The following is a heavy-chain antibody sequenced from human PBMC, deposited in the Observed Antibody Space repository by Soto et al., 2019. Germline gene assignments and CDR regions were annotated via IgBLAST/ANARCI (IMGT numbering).Heavy chain of an antibody. V-gene: IGHV4-30-4*01. D-gene: IGHD2-21*02. J-gene: IGHJ6*02. CDR2: IYYSGST. CDR3: ARELALLFGGNSDYYSTMDV. CDR1: GGSISSGDYY. Sequence: SETLSLTCTVSGGSISSGDYYWSWIRQPPGKGLEWIGYIYYSGSTYYKPSLKSRVTKSVDTSKKKFSLKLSSVTAADTAFYYCARELALLFGGNSDYYSTMDVWGQWTTVTVSS.